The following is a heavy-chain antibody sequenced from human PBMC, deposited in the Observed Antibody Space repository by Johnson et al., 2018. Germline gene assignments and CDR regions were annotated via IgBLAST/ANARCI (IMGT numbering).Heavy chain of an antibody. D-gene: IGHD5-24*01. CDR2: ISSSSSYI. V-gene: IGHV3-21*01. J-gene: IGHJ3*02. Sequence: VQLVQSGGGVVQPGRSLRLSCAASGFTFITYSMNWVRQAPGKGLEWVSSISSSSSYIYYADSVKGRFTISRDNAKNSLYLQMNSLRAEDTAVYYCARPQAATISDAFDIWGQGTMVTVSS. CDR1: GFTFITYS. CDR3: ARPQAATISDAFDI.